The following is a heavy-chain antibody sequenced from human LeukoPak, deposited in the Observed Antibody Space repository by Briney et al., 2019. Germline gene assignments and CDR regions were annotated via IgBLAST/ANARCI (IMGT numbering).Heavy chain of an antibody. CDR1: GGSISSSSYY. CDR3: ARRGDIVVVPAAIRGDNWFDP. Sequence: PSETLSLTCTVSGGSISSSSYYWGWIRQPPGKGLEWIGSIYYSGSTYYNPSLKSRVTISVDTSKNQFSLKLSSVTAADTAVYYCARRGDIVVVPAAIRGDNWFDPWGQGTLVTVSS. V-gene: IGHV4-39*01. J-gene: IGHJ5*02. D-gene: IGHD2-2*02. CDR2: IYYSGST.